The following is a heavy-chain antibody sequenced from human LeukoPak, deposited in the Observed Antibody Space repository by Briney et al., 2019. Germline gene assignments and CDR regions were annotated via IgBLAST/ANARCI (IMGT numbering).Heavy chain of an antibody. Sequence: PSETLSLTCSVSGGSNNSYYWSWIRQSGGKGLEWIGRIYSSGSTVYNPSLNSRLTMSIDTSKNQFSLTLKSVTATDTAVYYCARVKASSTSWTFDQWGQGALVTVSS. D-gene: IGHD2-2*01. J-gene: IGHJ4*02. CDR3: ARVKASSTSWTFDQ. CDR2: IYSSGST. V-gene: IGHV4-4*07. CDR1: GGSNNSYY.